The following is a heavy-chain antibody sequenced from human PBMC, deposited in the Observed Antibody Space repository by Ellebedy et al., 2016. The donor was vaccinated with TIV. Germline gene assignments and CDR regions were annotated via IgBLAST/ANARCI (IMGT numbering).Heavy chain of an antibody. Sequence: GGSLRLXCAASGFTFSSYGMHWVRQAPGKGLEWVAVISYDGSNKYYADSVKGRFTISRDNSKNTLYLQMNSLRAEDTAVYYCANRLGYSYGLARDWGQGTLVTVSS. J-gene: IGHJ4*02. CDR2: ISYDGSNK. CDR1: GFTFSSYG. CDR3: ANRLGYSYGLARD. D-gene: IGHD5-18*01. V-gene: IGHV3-30*18.